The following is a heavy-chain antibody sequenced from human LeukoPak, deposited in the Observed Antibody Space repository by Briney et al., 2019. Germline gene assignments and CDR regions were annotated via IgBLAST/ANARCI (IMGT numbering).Heavy chain of an antibody. D-gene: IGHD1-14*01. V-gene: IGHV1-8*03. CDR1: GYTFTSYD. CDR2: MNPNSGNT. J-gene: IGHJ6*03. CDR3: ARDAHTVNHDYYYYYMDV. Sequence: EASVKVSCKASGYTFTSYDINWVRQATGQGLEWMGWMNPNSGNTGYAQKFQGRVTITRNTSISTAYMELSSLRSEDTAVYYCARDAHTVNHDYYYYYMDVWGKGTTVTVSS.